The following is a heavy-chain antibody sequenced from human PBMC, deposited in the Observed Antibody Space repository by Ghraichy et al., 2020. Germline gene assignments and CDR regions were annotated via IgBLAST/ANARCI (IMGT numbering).Heavy chain of an antibody. CDR1: GFTFDDYA. V-gene: IGHV3-43D*04. D-gene: IGHD3-22*01. J-gene: IGHJ6*02. CDR3: AKDMGHYYDSSGYITHYYYGMDV. Sequence: GGSLRLSCAASGFTFDDYAMHWVRQAPGKGLEWVSLISWDGGSTYYADSVKGRFTISRDNSKNSLYLQMNSLRAEDTALYYCAKDMGHYYDSSGYITHYYYGMDVWGQGTTVTVSS. CDR2: ISWDGGST.